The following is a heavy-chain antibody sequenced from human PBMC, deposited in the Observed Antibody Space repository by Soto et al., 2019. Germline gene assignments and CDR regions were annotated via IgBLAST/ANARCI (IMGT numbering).Heavy chain of an antibody. CDR3: ARDQRYCSGASCYSGYYGMDV. V-gene: IGHV4-59*01. D-gene: IGHD2-15*01. J-gene: IGHJ6*02. CDR2: IYYSGST. Sequence: PSETLSLTCTVSGGSISSYYWSWIRQPPGKGLEWIGYIYYSGSTNYNPSLKSRVTISVDTSKNQFSLKLSSVTAADTAVYYCARDQRYCSGASCYSGYYGMDVWGQGTTVTVSS. CDR1: GGSISSYY.